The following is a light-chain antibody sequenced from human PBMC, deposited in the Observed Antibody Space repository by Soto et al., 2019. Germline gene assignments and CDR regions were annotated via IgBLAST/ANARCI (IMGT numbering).Light chain of an antibody. CDR1: SSDVGNYEL. CDR2: EVT. Sequence: QPVLTQPASVSGSPGQSITISCIGTSSDVGNYELVSWYQQLPGKAPKLIIYEVTKRPSGVPNRFSGSKSGNTASLTISGLLAEDEADYHCCSFAGGSTYVVFGGGTQLTVL. J-gene: IGLJ2*01. V-gene: IGLV2-23*02. CDR3: CSFAGGSTYVV.